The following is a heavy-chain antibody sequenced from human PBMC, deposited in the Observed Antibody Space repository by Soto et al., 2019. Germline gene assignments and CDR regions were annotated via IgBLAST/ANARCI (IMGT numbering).Heavy chain of an antibody. CDR2: INHSGST. D-gene: IGHD5-18*01. Sequence: KTSETLSLTCAVYGGSFSGYYWSWIRQPPGKGLEWIGEINHSGSTNYNPSLKSRVTISVDTSKNQFSLKLSSVTAADTAVYYCASSLTEGYSYGVSGFDYWGQGTLVTVSS. CDR3: ASSLTEGYSYGVSGFDY. V-gene: IGHV4-34*01. J-gene: IGHJ4*02. CDR1: GGSFSGYY.